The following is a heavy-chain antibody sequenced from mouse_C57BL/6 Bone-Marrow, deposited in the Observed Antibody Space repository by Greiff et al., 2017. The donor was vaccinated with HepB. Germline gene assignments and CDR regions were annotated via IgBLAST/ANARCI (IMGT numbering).Heavy chain of an antibody. D-gene: IGHD1-1*01. Sequence: EVQLQQSGPELVKPGASVKISCKASGYTFTDYYMNWVKQSHGKSLEWIGDINPNNGGTSYNQKFKGKATLTVDKSSSTAYMELRSLTSEDSAVYYCARSGWVVGYYFDYWGQGTTLTVSS. CDR2: INPNNGGT. CDR3: ARSGWVVGYYFDY. J-gene: IGHJ2*01. V-gene: IGHV1-26*01. CDR1: GYTFTDYY.